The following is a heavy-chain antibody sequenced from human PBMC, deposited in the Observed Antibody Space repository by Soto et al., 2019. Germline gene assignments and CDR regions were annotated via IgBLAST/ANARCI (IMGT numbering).Heavy chain of an antibody. J-gene: IGHJ5*02. Sequence: ASVKVYCKTSGYTFTSYGISWWRKSPGQGLEWMGWISAYNGNTNYAQKLQGRVTMTTDTSIATAYMELSSLRSDDTAIYFCARMETFGSLNWFDPCGQGTLVTVSS. V-gene: IGHV1-18*04. CDR1: GYTFTSYG. CDR2: ISAYNGNT. D-gene: IGHD3-16*01. CDR3: ARMETFGSLNWFDP.